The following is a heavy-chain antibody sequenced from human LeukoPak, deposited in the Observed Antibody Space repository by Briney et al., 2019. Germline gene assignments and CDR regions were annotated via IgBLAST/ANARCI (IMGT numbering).Heavy chain of an antibody. Sequence: PGGSLILSCAASGFTFSSYGMHSVRQAPGKGLERVPFIRYDGSNTNYADYVQGRFTITRDNSKNTLYLQMSSLRAEDTAVYYCAKDQDDYGGSFDYWGQGTLVTVSS. D-gene: IGHD4-17*01. CDR1: GFTFSSYG. CDR3: AKDQDDYGGSFDY. V-gene: IGHV3-30*02. J-gene: IGHJ4*02. CDR2: IRYDGSNT.